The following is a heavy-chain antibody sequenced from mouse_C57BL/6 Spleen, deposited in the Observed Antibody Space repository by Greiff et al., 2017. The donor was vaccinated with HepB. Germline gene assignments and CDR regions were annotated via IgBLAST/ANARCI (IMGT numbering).Heavy chain of an antibody. CDR2: IDPSDSET. Sequence: QVQLQQSGAELVRPGSSVKLSCKASGYTFTSYWMHWVKQRPIQGLEWIDNIDPSDSETHYNQKFKDKATLTVDKSSSTAYMQLSSLTSEDSAVYYCARGPLITTVDYWGQGTTLTVSS. CDR3: ARGPLITTVDY. V-gene: IGHV1-52*01. J-gene: IGHJ2*01. D-gene: IGHD1-1*01. CDR1: GYTFTSYW.